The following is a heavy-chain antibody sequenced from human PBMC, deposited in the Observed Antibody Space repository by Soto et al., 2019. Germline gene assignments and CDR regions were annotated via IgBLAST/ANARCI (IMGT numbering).Heavy chain of an antibody. CDR2: IYTSGST. D-gene: IGHD3-22*01. V-gene: IGHV4-4*07. Sequence: QVQLQESGPGLVKPSETLSLTCTVSGGSISSYYWSWIRQPAGKGLEWIGRIYTSGSTNYNPSLRSRSTVSVDPSKNHFSLRLSLGTAADTAVFYCARAADSGGYLGVAPRLFFDYWGQGTLVTVSS. CDR3: ARAADSGGYLGVAPRLFFDY. J-gene: IGHJ4*02. CDR1: GGSISSYY.